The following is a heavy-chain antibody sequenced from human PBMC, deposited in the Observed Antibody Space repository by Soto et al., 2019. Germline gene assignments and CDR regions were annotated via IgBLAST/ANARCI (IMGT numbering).Heavy chain of an antibody. J-gene: IGHJ5*02. CDR3: SSGLQFGWFDP. V-gene: IGHV4-61*01. CDR1: GGSVSSGSYY. D-gene: IGHD4-4*01. CDR2: IYYSGST. Sequence: SETLSLTCTVSGGSVSSGSYYWSWIRQPPGKGLEWIGYIYYSGSTNYNPSLKSRVTISVDTSKNQFSLKLSSVTAADTAVYYCSSGLQFGWFDPWGQGTLVNVSS.